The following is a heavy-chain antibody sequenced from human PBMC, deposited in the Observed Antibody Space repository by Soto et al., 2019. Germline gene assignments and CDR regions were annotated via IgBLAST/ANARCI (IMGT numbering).Heavy chain of an antibody. J-gene: IGHJ5*02. CDR3: AKDHVVVVPALNNWFDP. CDR2: ISWNSGSI. CDR1: GFTFDEYA. D-gene: IGHD2-2*01. Sequence: QPGGSLRLSCAASGFTFDEYAMHWVRQVPGKGLEWVSGISWNSGSIGYADSVKGRFTISRDNAKNSLYLQMNGLRPEDTALYYCAKDHVVVVPALNNWFDPWGQGTLVTVSS. V-gene: IGHV3-9*01.